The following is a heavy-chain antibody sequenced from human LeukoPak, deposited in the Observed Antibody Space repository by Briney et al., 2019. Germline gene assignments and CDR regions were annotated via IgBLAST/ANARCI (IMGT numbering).Heavy chain of an antibody. V-gene: IGHV3-7*01. CDR1: RFNFISNW. CDR2: IKQDGSEK. Sequence: GGSLRLSCAASRFNFISNWMSWVRQAPGKGLEWVANIKQDGSEKYYVDSVKGRFTISRDNAKNSLYLQMNRLRAEDTAVYYCASGHEYGWYQDHWGQGTLVTVSS. J-gene: IGHJ4*02. D-gene: IGHD6-19*01. CDR3: ASGHEYGWYQDH.